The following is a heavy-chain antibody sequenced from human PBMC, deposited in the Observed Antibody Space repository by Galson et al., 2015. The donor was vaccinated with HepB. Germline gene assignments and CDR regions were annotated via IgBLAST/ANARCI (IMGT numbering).Heavy chain of an antibody. Sequence: SVKVSCKASGYTFTSYDINWVRQATGQGLEWMGWMNPNSGNTGYAQKFQGRVTMTRNTSISTAYMELSSLRSEDTAVYYCARGKRGGYCSGGSCLATPPYAFDIWGQGTMVTVSS. CDR3: ARGKRGGYCSGGSCLATPPYAFDI. D-gene: IGHD2-15*01. J-gene: IGHJ3*02. CDR1: GYTFTSYD. CDR2: MNPNSGNT. V-gene: IGHV1-8*01.